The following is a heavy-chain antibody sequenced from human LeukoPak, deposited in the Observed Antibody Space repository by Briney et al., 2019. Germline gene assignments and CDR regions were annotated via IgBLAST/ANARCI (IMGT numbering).Heavy chain of an antibody. CDR2: IYYSGGT. CDR1: GDSISSRSYY. V-gene: IGHV4-39*02. D-gene: IGHD5-18*01. CDR3: ARVDTAMAIDY. Sequence: SETLSLTCTVSGDSISSRSYYWGWIRQPPGKGLAWIGSIYYSGGTYYNPSLRSRVTISVDTSKNHSSLKLNSVTAADTAVYYCARVDTAMAIDYWGQGTLVTVSS. J-gene: IGHJ4*02.